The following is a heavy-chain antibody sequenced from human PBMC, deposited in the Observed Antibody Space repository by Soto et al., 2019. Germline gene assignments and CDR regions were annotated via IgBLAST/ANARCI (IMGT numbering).Heavy chain of an antibody. CDR3: AKTPNMIVAPGYFDY. D-gene: IGHD3-22*01. V-gene: IGHV3-23*01. J-gene: IGHJ4*02. CDR2: ISGSGGST. CDR1: GFTFSSYA. Sequence: GSLRLSCAASGFTFSSYAMSWVRQAPGKGLEWVSAISGSGGSTYYADSVKGRFTISRDNSKNTLYLQMNSLRAEDTAVYYCAKTPNMIVAPGYFDYWGQGTLVTVSS.